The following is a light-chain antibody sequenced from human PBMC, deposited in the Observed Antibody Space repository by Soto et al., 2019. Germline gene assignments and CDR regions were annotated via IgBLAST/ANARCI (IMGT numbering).Light chain of an antibody. CDR3: SSYTSGFYV. J-gene: IGLJ1*01. V-gene: IGLV2-14*01. CDR1: SSDVGGYNY. CDR2: DVS. Sequence: QSAVTQPASVSGSPGQSITISCTGTSSDVGGYNYVSWYQQRPGKAPKLMIYDVSDRPSGVSNRFSGSKSGNTASLTISGLQAEDEADYYCSSYTSGFYVFGTGTKVTVL.